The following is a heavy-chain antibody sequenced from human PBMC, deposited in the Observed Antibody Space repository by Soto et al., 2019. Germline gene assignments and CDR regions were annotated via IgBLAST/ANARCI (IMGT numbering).Heavy chain of an antibody. Sequence: EVQLLESGGDLVQPGGSLRPSCAASGFTFSNYAMSWVRQAPGKGLDWVSAISGRGGSTFYADSVKGRFTISRDNAKNTLYLQMNSLRAEDTAVYSCAKRLPHDYAFDYWGQGTLVTVSS. CDR1: GFTFSNYA. CDR3: AKRLPHDYAFDY. CDR2: ISGRGGST. J-gene: IGHJ4*02. V-gene: IGHV3-23*01. D-gene: IGHD4-17*01.